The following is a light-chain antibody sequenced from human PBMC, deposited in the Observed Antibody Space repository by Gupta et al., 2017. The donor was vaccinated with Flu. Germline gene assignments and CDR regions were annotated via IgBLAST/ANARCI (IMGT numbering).Light chain of an antibody. CDR1: TLGTYN. J-gene: IGLJ3*02. CDR2: GDN. CDR3: QSRDRSSNNRV. Sequence: GQTIRNTSDGGTLGTYNVRWYHQKTGRAPVLIVYGDNDRRSGIPARFSGSNSVNTATLTITGVEAEDEADYYCQSRDRSSNNRVFGGGTKLTVL. V-gene: IGLV3-19*01.